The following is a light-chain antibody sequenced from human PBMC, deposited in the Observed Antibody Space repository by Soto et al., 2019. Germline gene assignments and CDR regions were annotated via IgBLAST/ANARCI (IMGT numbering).Light chain of an antibody. CDR2: TAS. V-gene: IGKV1-39*01. CDR3: QQSYNTPRT. CDR1: QSLGSY. Sequence: DIQMTQSPSSLSASAGDRVTITCRASQSLGSYLNWYQQRPGEPPKLLISTASNLETGVPSRFSGSGSGTDVTLTISSLQPEDFATYYCQQSYNTPRTFGHGTKVEI. J-gene: IGKJ1*01.